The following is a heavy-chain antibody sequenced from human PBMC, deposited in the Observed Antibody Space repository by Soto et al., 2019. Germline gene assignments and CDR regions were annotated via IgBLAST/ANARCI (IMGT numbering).Heavy chain of an antibody. V-gene: IGHV4-31*03. CDR1: GGSISSGGYY. CDR2: IYYSGST. D-gene: IGHD2-15*01. CDR3: AILSGLAAYTGIFAY. J-gene: IGHJ4*02. Sequence: SETLSLTCTVSGGSISSGGYYWSWIRQHPGKGLEWIGYIYYSGSTYYNPSLKSRVTISVDTSKNQFSLKLSSVTAADTAVYYCAILSGLAAYTGIFAYCGQGTLVTVSS.